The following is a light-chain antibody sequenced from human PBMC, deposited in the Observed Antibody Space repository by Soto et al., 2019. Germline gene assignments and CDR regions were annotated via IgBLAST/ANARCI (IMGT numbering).Light chain of an antibody. CDR2: GAS. V-gene: IGKV3-20*01. J-gene: IGKJ1*01. Sequence: EIVLTQSPGTLSSSPGERATLSCRASQTVTSNYLAWYQQKPGQDPRLLFFGASIRATGLPDRFSGGGSGTDFTLTISRLEPEDFAVYYCQQYGSSPGTFGQGTKVDIK. CDR3: QQYGSSPGT. CDR1: QTVTSNY.